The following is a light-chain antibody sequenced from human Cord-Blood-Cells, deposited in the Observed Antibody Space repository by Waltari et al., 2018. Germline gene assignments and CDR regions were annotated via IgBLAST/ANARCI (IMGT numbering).Light chain of an antibody. V-gene: IGKV1-39*01. CDR1: QSIRSY. CDR3: QQSYSTPLT. CDR2: AAY. J-gene: IGKJ4*01. Sequence: DIHMTQSPSSLSASVGDRVAITCRASQSIRSYLNWYQQKPGKATKLLIYAAYSVHSGVPSRFSGSGSGTDCTLTISSLQPEDFATYYCQQSYSTPLTFGGGTKVEIK.